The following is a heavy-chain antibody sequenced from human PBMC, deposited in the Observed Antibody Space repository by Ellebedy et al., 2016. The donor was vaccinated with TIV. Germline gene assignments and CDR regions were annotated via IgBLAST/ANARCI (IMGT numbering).Heavy chain of an antibody. CDR1: GFTSLDYA. CDR2: IYGNRQKI. V-gene: IGHV3-9*02. Sequence: GGSLRLXXVASGFTSLDYATHWVRQVPAKALGSVGGIYGNRQKIDYGDSVKGRFSISRADARNSVYLQMDSLRSEDTALYYCLRDVSPGGMDVWGQGTTVTVSS. D-gene: IGHD2/OR15-2a*01. J-gene: IGHJ6*02. CDR3: LRDVSPGGMDV.